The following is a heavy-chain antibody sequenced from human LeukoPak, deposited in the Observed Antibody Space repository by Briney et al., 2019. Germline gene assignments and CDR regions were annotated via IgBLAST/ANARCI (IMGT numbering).Heavy chain of an antibody. CDR1: GFIFSNYW. J-gene: IGHJ4*02. CDR2: IKQDGSEE. V-gene: IGHV3-7*01. D-gene: IGHD2-8*02. CDR3: AIGWGPMVVSF. Sequence: GGSLRLSCAASGFIFSNYWMSWVRQAPGKGLEWVAKIKQDGSEEYYVDSVKGRFTISRDNSQSSLYLQMNSLRAEDTAVYYCAIGWGPMVVSFWGQGTLVTVSS.